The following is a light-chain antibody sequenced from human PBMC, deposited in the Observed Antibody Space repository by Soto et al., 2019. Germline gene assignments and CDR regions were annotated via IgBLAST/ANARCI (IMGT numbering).Light chain of an antibody. Sequence: QSVPTQSSSGSASLGSSVKLTCTLSSGHSSYIIAWHQQQPGKAPRYLMKLEGSGSYNKGSGVPDRFSGSSSGADRYLTISNLQFEDQADYYCETWDSNTRVFGGGTKLTLL. V-gene: IGLV4-60*02. CDR1: SGHSSYI. CDR2: LEGSGSY. J-gene: IGLJ2*01. CDR3: ETWDSNTRV.